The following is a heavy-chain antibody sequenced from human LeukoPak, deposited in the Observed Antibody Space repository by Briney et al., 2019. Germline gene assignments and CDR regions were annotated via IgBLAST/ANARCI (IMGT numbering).Heavy chain of an antibody. CDR2: ISYDGSNK. D-gene: IGHD6-19*01. CDR1: GFTFSSYA. CDR3: AKDFNPRYSSGWFFDY. J-gene: IGHJ4*02. Sequence: PGRSLRLSRAASGFTFSSYAMHWVRQAPGKGLEWVAVISYDGSNKYYADSVKGRFTISRDNSKNTLYLQMNSLRAEDTAVYYCAKDFNPRYSSGWFFDYWGQGTLVTVSS. V-gene: IGHV3-30*04.